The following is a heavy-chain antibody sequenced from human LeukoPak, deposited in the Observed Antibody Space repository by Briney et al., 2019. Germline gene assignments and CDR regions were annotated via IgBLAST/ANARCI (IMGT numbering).Heavy chain of an antibody. Sequence: ASVNVSCKASGYTFTSYGISWVRQAPGQGLEWMGWISAYNGNTNYAQKLQGRVTMTTDTSTSTAYMELRSLRSDDTAVYYCARDLPGLGELSPAPPFDYWGQGTLVTVSS. D-gene: IGHD3-16*02. CDR1: GYTFTSYG. V-gene: IGHV1-18*01. CDR2: ISAYNGNT. J-gene: IGHJ4*02. CDR3: ARDLPGLGELSPAPPFDY.